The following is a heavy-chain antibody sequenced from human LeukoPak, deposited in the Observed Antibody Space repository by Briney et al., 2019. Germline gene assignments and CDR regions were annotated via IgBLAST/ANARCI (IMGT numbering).Heavy chain of an antibody. D-gene: IGHD3-10*01. CDR1: GFTFGSYG. CDR3: ARDADAYGRLDY. Sequence: GRSLRLSCAASGFTFGSYGMHWVRQAPGKGLEWVAFISYDGSEKNYADSVKGRFTISRDNFKNRVSLQMGSLNAEDTAVYYCARDADAYGRLDYWGQGTLVTISS. CDR2: ISYDGSEK. J-gene: IGHJ4*02. V-gene: IGHV3-30*19.